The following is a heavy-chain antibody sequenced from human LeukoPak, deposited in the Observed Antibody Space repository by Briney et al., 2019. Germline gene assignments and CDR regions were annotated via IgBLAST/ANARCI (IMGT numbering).Heavy chain of an antibody. CDR3: ARQDYDILTGYYSYFDY. CDR2: IYPGDSDT. CDR1: GYSFTSYW. V-gene: IGHV5-51*01. D-gene: IGHD3-9*01. J-gene: IGHJ4*02. Sequence: GESLTISCTGSGYSFTSYWIGWVRQMPGKGLEWMGIIYPGDSDTRYSPSFQGQVTISADKSISTAYLQWSSLKASDTAMYHCARQDYDILTGYYSYFDYWGQGTLVTVSS.